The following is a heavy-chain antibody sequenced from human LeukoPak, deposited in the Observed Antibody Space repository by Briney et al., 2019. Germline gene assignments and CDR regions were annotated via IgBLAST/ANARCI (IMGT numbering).Heavy chain of an antibody. CDR1: GFTFSSYS. CDR2: ISSSSSYI. CDR3: ARTIAPPQRQPRPFDY. D-gene: IGHD6-13*01. J-gene: IGHJ4*02. V-gene: IGHV3-21*01. Sequence: GGSLRLSXAASGFTFSSYSMNWVRQAPGKGLEWVSSISSSSSYIYYADSVKGRFTISRDNAKNSLYLQMNSLRAEDTAVYYCARTIAPPQRQPRPFDYWGQGTLVTVSP.